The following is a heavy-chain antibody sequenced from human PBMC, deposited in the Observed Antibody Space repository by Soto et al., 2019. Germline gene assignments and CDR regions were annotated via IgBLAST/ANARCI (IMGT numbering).Heavy chain of an antibody. CDR1: GYTFTNYA. CDR2: INAGNGNT. J-gene: IGHJ5*02. CDR3: ARGFSGGGADWFDP. D-gene: IGHD2-15*01. Sequence: GASVKVSCKASGYTFTNYAMHWVRQAPGQRLEWMGWINAGNGNTKYSQKFQGRVTITRDTSASTAYMELSSLRSEDTAVYYCARGFSGGGADWFDPWGQGTLVTVSS. V-gene: IGHV1-3*01.